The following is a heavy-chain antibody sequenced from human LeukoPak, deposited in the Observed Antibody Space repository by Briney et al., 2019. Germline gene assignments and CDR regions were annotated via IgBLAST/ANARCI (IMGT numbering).Heavy chain of an antibody. Sequence: ASVKVSCKPSGYTFSGYYMHWVRQAPGQGLEWMGWINPNSGGTNYAQKFQGRVTMTRDTSISTAYMELSRLTSDDTAVYYCVRAEFPANYYDITGPLDNWGQGTLVTVSS. CDR3: VRAEFPANYYDITGPLDN. D-gene: IGHD3-16*01. J-gene: IGHJ4*02. CDR1: GYTFSGYY. CDR2: INPNSGGT. V-gene: IGHV1-2*02.